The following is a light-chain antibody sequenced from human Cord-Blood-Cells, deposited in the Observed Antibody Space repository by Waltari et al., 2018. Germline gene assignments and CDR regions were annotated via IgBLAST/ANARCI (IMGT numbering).Light chain of an antibody. J-gene: IGLJ1*01. Sequence: QSAMTQPASVSGSPGLSITSSCTGTSSDVGAYNHVPWYQQHPGKATKLMIYDVSNRPSGVSNRFSGSKSGNTASLTISVLQAEDEADYYCSSYTSSSTVFGTGTKVTVL. V-gene: IGLV2-14*01. CDR1: SSDVGAYNH. CDR2: DVS. CDR3: SSYTSSSTV.